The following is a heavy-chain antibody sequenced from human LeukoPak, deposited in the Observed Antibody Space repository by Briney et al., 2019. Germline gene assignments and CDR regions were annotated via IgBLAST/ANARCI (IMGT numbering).Heavy chain of an antibody. V-gene: IGHV1-8*01. D-gene: IGHD6-13*01. J-gene: IGHJ4*02. CDR3: ARGLRREQQLLRAFDY. Sequence: ASVRVSCKASGYTFTNYDINWVRQASGQGLEWMGWMNPNSGNTGSAQKFQGRVTMTSNTSISTAYMELSSLRSEDTAVYYCARGLRREQQLLRAFDYWGQGTPVTVSS. CDR2: MNPNSGNT. CDR1: GYTFTNYD.